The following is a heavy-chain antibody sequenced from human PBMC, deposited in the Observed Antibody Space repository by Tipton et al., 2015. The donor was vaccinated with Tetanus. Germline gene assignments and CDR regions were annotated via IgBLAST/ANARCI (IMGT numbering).Heavy chain of an antibody. Sequence: TLSLTCSVSGDSISSGGHYWGWIRQPPGKGLEWIGEVDDSGNTNYSPSLKSRVTISLDTSKNEFSLTLSSVTAADTAVYYCARGTWLYTSTYHRHWLDPWGQGTLVTVSS. D-gene: IGHD6-13*01. V-gene: IGHV4-39*07. CDR2: VDDSGNT. J-gene: IGHJ5*02. CDR1: GDSISSGGHY. CDR3: ARGTWLYTSTYHRHWLDP.